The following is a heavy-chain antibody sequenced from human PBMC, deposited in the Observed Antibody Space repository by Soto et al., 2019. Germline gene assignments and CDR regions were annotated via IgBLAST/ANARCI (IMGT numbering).Heavy chain of an antibody. CDR3: AVGTPHDY. V-gene: IGHV3-30-3*01. J-gene: IGHJ4*02. CDR1: VFTFSSYA. CDR2: ISYDGSNK. Sequence: SLRLSCAASVFTFSSYAMHWVRQAPGKGLEWVAVISYDGSNKYYADSVKGRFTISRDNSKNTLYLQMNSLRAEDTAVYYCAVGTPHDYWGQGTLVTVSS. D-gene: IGHD1-1*01.